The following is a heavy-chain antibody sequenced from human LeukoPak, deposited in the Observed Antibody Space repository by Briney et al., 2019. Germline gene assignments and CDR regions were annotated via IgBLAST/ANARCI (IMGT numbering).Heavy chain of an antibody. J-gene: IGHJ4*02. D-gene: IGHD3-3*01. V-gene: IGHV4-34*01. Sequence: SETLSLTCAVYGGSFSGYCWSWIRQPPGKGLEWMGEINHSGSTNYNPSLKRRVTISVDTSKNQFSLKLSSVTAAGRAVYYCARVGPYYDFWSGYSTRQIFDYWGQGTLVTVSS. CDR2: INHSGST. CDR3: ARVGPYYDFWSGYSTRQIFDY. CDR1: GGSFSGYC.